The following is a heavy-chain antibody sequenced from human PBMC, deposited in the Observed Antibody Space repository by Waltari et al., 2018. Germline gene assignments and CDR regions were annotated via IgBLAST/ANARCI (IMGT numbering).Heavy chain of an antibody. J-gene: IGHJ2*01. CDR3: ARTPFGEGTTTNWYFDL. V-gene: IGHV4-34*01. D-gene: IGHD1-26*01. CDR2: INHSGST. Sequence: QVQLQQWGAGLLKPSETLSLTCAVYGGSFSGYYWSWIRQPPGKGLEWIGEINHSGSTNYNPSLKSRVTISVDTSKNQFSLKLSSVTAADTAVYYCARTPFGEGTTTNWYFDLWGRGTLVTVSS. CDR1: GGSFSGYY.